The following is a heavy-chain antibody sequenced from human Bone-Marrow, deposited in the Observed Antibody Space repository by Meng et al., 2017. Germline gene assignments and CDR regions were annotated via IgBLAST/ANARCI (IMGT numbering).Heavy chain of an antibody. J-gene: IGHJ4*02. CDR1: GGSFSGYY. CDR3: ARVSSGSYYADY. D-gene: IGHD1-26*01. V-gene: IGHV4-34*01. Sequence: HVQLQPWGTGRLKPSETLSLTCAVYGGSFSGYYWSRIRQPPGKGLEWIGEINHSGSTNYNPSLKSRVTISVDTSKNQCSLKLSSVTAADTAVYYCARVSSGSYYADYWGQGTLVTVSS. CDR2: INHSGST.